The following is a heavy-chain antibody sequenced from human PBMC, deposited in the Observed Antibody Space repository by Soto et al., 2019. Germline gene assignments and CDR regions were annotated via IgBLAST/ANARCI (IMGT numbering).Heavy chain of an antibody. CDR2: ISYDGSNE. D-gene: IGHD1-20*01. V-gene: IGHV3-30*18. J-gene: IGHJ4*01. CDR1: GFTFRSYA. Sequence: LSCVASGFTFRSYASRGVRRAPGTGREWVAVISYDGSNEYYADSVQSRLTISSDNSKNTLYLHMDSLRPEDTAVYYCAKDITVVGDLDYWGQGTLVTVSS. CDR3: AKDITVVGDLDY.